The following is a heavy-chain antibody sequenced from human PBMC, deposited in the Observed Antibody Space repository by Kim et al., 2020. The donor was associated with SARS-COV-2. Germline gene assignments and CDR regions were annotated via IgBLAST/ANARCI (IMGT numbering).Heavy chain of an antibody. CDR3: TRDRASYSSGWYTGGEFDY. J-gene: IGHJ4*02. D-gene: IGHD6-19*01. CDR2: IRSKAYGGTT. V-gene: IGHV3-49*03. CDR1: GFTFGDYA. Sequence: GGSLRLSCTASGFTFGDYAMSWFRQAPGKGLEWVGFIRSKAYGGTTEYAASVKGRFTISRDDSKSIAYLQMNSLKTEDTAVYYCTRDRASYSSGWYTGGEFDYWGQGTLVTVSS.